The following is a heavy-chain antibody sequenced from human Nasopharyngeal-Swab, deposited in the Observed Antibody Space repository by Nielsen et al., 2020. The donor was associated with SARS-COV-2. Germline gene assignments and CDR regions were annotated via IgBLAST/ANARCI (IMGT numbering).Heavy chain of an antibody. J-gene: IGHJ4*02. V-gene: IGHV4-31*03. CDR1: GGSISSGGYY. D-gene: IGHD3-10*01. CDR2: IYYSGST. CDR3: ARVGSWFGLYYFDY. Sequence: SETLSLTCTVSGGSISSGGYYWSWIRQHPGKGLEWIWYIYYSGSTYYNPSLKSRVTISVDTSKNQFSLKLSSVTAADTAVYYCARVGSWFGLYYFDYWGQGTLVTVSS.